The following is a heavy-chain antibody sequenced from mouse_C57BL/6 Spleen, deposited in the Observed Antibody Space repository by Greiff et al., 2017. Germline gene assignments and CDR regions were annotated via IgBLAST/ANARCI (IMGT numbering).Heavy chain of an antibody. CDR1: GFTFSSYG. CDR3: ARPGSNSYYFDY. Sequence: EVMLVESGGDLVKPGGSLKLSCAASGFTFSSYGMSWVRQTPDKRLEWVATISSGGSYTYYPDSVKGRFTISRDNAKNTLYLQMSSLKSEDTAMYYCARPGSNSYYFDYGGQGTTLTVSS. D-gene: IGHD2-5*01. CDR2: ISSGGSYT. V-gene: IGHV5-6*01. J-gene: IGHJ2*01.